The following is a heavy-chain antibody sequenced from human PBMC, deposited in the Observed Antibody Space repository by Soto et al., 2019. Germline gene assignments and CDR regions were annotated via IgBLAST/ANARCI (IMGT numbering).Heavy chain of an antibody. CDR2: ISYDGSNK. D-gene: IGHD2-15*01. Sequence: QVQLVESGGGVVQPGRSPRLSCAASGFTFSSYAMHWVRQAPGKGLEWVAVISYDGSNKYYADSVKGRFTISRDNSKNTLYLQMNSLRAEDTAVYYCAESGASVAAPSRYWGQGTLVTVSS. J-gene: IGHJ4*02. CDR3: AESGASVAAPSRY. V-gene: IGHV3-30-3*01. CDR1: GFTFSSYA.